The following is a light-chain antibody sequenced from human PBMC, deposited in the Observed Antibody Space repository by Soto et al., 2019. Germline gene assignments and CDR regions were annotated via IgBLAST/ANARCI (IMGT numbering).Light chain of an antibody. J-gene: IGKJ1*01. CDR2: GAS. Sequence: EIVMTQSPATLSVSPGERVTLSCRASQSVTSRLAWYQQKPGQAPRLLIYGASTRATGIPVRFSGSGSGTEFTLTISSLQSEDFAVYYCQQYHNRWTFGQGTKVEIK. CDR3: QQYHNRWT. CDR1: QSVTSR. V-gene: IGKV3-15*01.